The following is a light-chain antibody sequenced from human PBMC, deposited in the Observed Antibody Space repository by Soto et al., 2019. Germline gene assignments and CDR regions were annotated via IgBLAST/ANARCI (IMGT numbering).Light chain of an antibody. Sequence: QSVLTQPPSASGFPGQSVTISCTGTSSDVGGYNYVSWYQQYPGKAPKVMIYEVTNRPSGVSNRFSGSKSGNTASLTISGLQAEDEADYYCSSYTSSNTLIFGGGT. CDR1: SSDVGGYNY. J-gene: IGLJ2*01. CDR3: SSYTSSNTLI. V-gene: IGLV2-14*01. CDR2: EVT.